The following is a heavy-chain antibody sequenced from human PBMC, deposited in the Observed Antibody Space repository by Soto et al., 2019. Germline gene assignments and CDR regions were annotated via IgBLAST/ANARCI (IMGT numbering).Heavy chain of an antibody. V-gene: IGHV3-23*01. CDR3: AKRISDPTYGSGSSIYFYYGMDV. J-gene: IGHJ6*02. D-gene: IGHD3-10*01. Sequence: GGSLRLSCAASGFAFSIYAMSWVRQSPGKGLEWVSSISGSGGSTCYADSVKGRFTISRDNSKNTLYLQMNSLRDEDTAVYYCAKRISDPTYGSGSSIYFYYGMDVWGQGNKVTV. CDR1: GFAFSIYA. CDR2: ISGSGGST.